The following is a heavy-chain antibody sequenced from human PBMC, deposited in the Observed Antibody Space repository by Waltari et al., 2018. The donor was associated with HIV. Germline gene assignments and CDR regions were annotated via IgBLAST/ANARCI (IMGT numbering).Heavy chain of an antibody. CDR2: IYWNDDK. D-gene: IGHD6-13*01. V-gene: IGHV2-5*01. J-gene: IGHJ4*02. CDR1: GFSVATRGVG. Sequence: QITLKESGPTLVKPTQTLTLTCTFSGFSVATRGVGVGWIRQPPGKALEWLALIYWNDDKRYSPSLGSRLTISKDTSKNQVVLTMTNMDPVDTVTYYCAHRRAGYSSGWYTRGFDYWGQGTLVTVSS. CDR3: AHRRAGYSSGWYTRGFDY.